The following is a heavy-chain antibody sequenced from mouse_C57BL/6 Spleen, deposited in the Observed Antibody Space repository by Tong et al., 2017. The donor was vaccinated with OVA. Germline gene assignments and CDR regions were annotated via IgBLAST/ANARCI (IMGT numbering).Heavy chain of an antibody. CDR3: AREEGYPLPMDY. Sequence: EVQLQESGGGLVKPGGSLKLSCAASGFTFSSYAMSWVRQTPEKRLEWVATISDGGSYTYYPGNVKGRFTISRDNAKNNLYLQMSHLKSEDTAMYYCAREEGYPLPMDYWGQGTSVTVSS. CDR1: GFTFSSYA. J-gene: IGHJ4*01. V-gene: IGHV5-4*01. CDR2: ISDGGSYT. D-gene: IGHD2-2*01.